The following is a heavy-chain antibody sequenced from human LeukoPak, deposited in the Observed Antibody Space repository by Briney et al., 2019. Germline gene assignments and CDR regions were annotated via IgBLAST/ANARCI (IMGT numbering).Heavy chain of an antibody. CDR3: ARQIGGWFGELLYWFDP. CDR1: GGSISSCY. CDR2: IYYSGST. J-gene: IGHJ5*02. D-gene: IGHD3-10*01. V-gene: IGHV4-59*08. Sequence: SETLSLTCTVSGGSISSCYWSWIRQPPGKGLEWIGYIYYSGSTNYNPSLKSRVTISVDTSKNQFSLKLSSVTAADTAVYYCARQIGGWFGELLYWFDPWGQGTLVTVSS.